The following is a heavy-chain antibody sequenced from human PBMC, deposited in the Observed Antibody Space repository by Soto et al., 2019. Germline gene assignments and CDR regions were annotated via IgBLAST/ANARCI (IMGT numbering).Heavy chain of an antibody. CDR3: DRDPRYYYGSGTNWFDP. D-gene: IGHD3-10*01. CDR2: INPSGGST. CDR1: GYTFTSYY. Sequence: GASVKVSCKASGYTFTSYYMHWVRQAPGQGLEWMGIINPSGGSTSYAQKFQGRVTMTRDTSTSTVYMELSSLRSEDTAVYYCDRDPRYYYGSGTNWFDPWGQGTLVTVSS. J-gene: IGHJ5*02. V-gene: IGHV1-46*03.